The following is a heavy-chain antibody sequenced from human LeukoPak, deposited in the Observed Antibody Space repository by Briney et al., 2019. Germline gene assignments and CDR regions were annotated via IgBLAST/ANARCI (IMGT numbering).Heavy chain of an antibody. V-gene: IGHV4-39*02. CDR1: GGSITSGDYY. J-gene: IGHJ4*01. CDR2: IYHNGNT. CDR3: TREGSGRGISFDH. Sequence: SETLSLTCSVSGGSITSGDYYWAWIRQPPGKGLEWIATIYHNGNTYYNPSLKSRVPISVDTSASQFSLKLTFVTAADAAMYYCTREGSGRGISFDHWGQGTLVGVSS. D-gene: IGHD1-26*01.